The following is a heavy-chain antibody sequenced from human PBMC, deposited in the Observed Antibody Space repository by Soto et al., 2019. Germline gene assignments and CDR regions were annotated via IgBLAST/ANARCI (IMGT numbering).Heavy chain of an antibody. J-gene: IGHJ5*02. CDR3: ARDPNIVVVPAAIPNWFDP. D-gene: IGHD2-2*01. Sequence: GGSLRLSCAASGVTFSSYSMNWVRQAPGKGLEWGSSISSSSSYIYYADSVKGRFTISRDNAKNSLYLQMNSLRAEDTAVYYCARDPNIVVVPAAIPNWFDPWGQGTLVTVSS. V-gene: IGHV3-21*01. CDR1: GVTFSSYS. CDR2: ISSSSSYI.